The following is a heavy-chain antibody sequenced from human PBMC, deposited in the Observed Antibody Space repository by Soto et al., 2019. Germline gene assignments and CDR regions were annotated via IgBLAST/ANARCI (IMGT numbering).Heavy chain of an antibody. CDR2: MYNTGST. CDR3: GRGDREGCRNRSFDS. D-gene: IGHD3-22*01. J-gene: IGHJ4*02. CDR1: GGSISGYY. Sequence: SETLSLTCTVSGGSISGYYWSWIRQPPGKGLEWIGYMYNTGSTVYNPSFKSRVTISVDTSKNQFSLKLNSVTSADTAVYYCGRGDREGCRNRSFDSWGRGTLVTVSS. V-gene: IGHV4-59*01.